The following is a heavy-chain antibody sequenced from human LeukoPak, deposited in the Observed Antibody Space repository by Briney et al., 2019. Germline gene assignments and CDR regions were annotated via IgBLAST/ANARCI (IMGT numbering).Heavy chain of an antibody. D-gene: IGHD7-27*01. CDR3: ARHVGISF. V-gene: IGHV3-7*01. J-gene: IGHJ4*02. Sequence: PGGSLRLSCTASGFTFSGAWMTWVRQAPGKGLEWVANIREDGTEKNYVDSVKGRFTISRDNAKNSLFLQMSNLRDDDTAIHYCARHVGISFWGQGTLVTVSS. CDR2: IREDGTEK. CDR1: GFTFSGAW.